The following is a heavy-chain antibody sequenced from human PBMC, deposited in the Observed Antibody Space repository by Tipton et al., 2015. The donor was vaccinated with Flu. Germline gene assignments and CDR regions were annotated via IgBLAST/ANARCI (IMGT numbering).Heavy chain of an antibody. CDR3: ARMEWTVITPRYFDL. CDR1: GDSIRSDYY. J-gene: IGHJ2*01. CDR2: IYHSGNT. D-gene: IGHD4-17*01. Sequence: TLSLTCSVSGDSIRSDYYWGWIRQPPGKGLEWIGNIYHSGNTYHNPSLKSRVTISLDTSKNQFSLRLTSVTAADTAVYYCARMEWTVITPRYFDLWGRGALVTVSS. V-gene: IGHV4-38-2*01.